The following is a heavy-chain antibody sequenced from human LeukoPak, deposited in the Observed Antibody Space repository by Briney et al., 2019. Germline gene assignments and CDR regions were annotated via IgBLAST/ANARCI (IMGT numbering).Heavy chain of an antibody. CDR2: TYYRSKWYN. J-gene: IGHJ6*02. D-gene: IGHD2-15*01. V-gene: IGHV6-1*01. CDR3: ARGRYCSGGSCYSVPYYCYYGMDV. CDR1: GDSVSSNSAA. Sequence: SQTLSLTCAISGDSVSSNSAAWNWIRQSPSRGLEWLGRTYYRSKWYNDYAVSVKSRITINPDTSKNQFSLQLNSVTPEDTAVYYCARGRYCSGGSCYSVPYYCYYGMDVWGQGTTVTVSS.